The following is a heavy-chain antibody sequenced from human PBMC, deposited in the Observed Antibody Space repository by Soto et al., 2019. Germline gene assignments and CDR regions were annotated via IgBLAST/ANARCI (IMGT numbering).Heavy chain of an antibody. CDR3: ARAGRFSSGWYIFDY. CDR2: INPSGGST. CDR1: GYTFTSYY. D-gene: IGHD6-19*01. Sequence: QVQLVQSGAEVKKPGASVKVSCKASGYTFTSYYMHWVRQAPGQGLEWMGTINPSGGSTSYAQKFQGRVTMTRDTSTSTVYMELSSLRSEDTAVYYCARAGRFSSGWYIFDYWGQGTLVTVSS. V-gene: IGHV1-46*01. J-gene: IGHJ4*02.